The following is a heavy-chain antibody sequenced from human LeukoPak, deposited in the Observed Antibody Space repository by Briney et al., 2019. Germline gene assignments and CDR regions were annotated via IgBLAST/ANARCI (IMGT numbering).Heavy chain of an antibody. Sequence: GGSLRLSRAASGFTVSTKYMRWVRQAPGKGLEWVSVIYSGGGTYYADSVKGRFTISRDNSKNTLYLPMNSLRAEDTAVYYCGMKGGCSGGSCYPYYFDYWGQGTLVTVSS. CDR2: IYSGGGT. D-gene: IGHD2-15*01. J-gene: IGHJ4*02. V-gene: IGHV3-66*01. CDR1: GFTVSTKY. CDR3: GMKGGCSGGSCYPYYFDY.